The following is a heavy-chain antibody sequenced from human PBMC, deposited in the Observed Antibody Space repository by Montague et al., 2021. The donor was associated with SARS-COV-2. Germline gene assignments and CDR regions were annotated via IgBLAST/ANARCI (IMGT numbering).Heavy chain of an antibody. Sequence: SETLSLTCTFSGSSISTSIYYWSWSRQPAGKGLDWLGRIYYSGSTYYNPSLSSGGTISVDTSRNQFSLKVGSVTAADTAVYYCAMRGGALDAFDIWGQGKTVTVS. J-gene: IGHJ3*02. CDR1: GSSISTSIYY. CDR2: IYYSGST. D-gene: IGHD4-17*01. CDR3: AMRGGALDAFDI. V-gene: IGHV4-39*07.